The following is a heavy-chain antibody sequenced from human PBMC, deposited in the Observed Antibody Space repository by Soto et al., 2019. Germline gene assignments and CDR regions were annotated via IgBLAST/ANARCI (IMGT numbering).Heavy chain of an antibody. J-gene: IGHJ6*02. CDR3: AKASTSYSTGWRYYYYGLDV. V-gene: IGHV3-23*01. D-gene: IGHD6-19*01. CDR2: ISDGSRGT. Sequence: VRQAPGKGLXWVSGISDGSRGTYYAGSVKGRFTISRDNSKNTVYLQMNSLRAEDTALYYCAKASTSYSTGWRYYYYGLDVWGQGTTVTVSS.